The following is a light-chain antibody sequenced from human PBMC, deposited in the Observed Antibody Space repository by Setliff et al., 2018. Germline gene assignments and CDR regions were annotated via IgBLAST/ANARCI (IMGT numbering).Light chain of an antibody. CDR1: SSNIGSNT. V-gene: IGLV1-44*01. CDR3: AAWDDSLNGLYV. CDR2: SND. J-gene: IGLJ1*01. Sequence: QSALAQPPSTSGTPGQKVTISCSGGSSNIGSNTVNWYQQFPGTAPKLLIYSNDRRPSGVPDRFSGSKSGTSASLAISGLQSEDESYYYCAAWDDSLNGLYVFGTGTKVTVL.